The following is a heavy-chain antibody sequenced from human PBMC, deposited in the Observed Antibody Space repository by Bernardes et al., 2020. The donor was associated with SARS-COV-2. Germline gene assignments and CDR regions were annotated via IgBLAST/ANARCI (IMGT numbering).Heavy chain of an antibody. Sequence: VGSLILSCAASGFTFRNYWMHWVRQAPGKGLVWVSRINSDGSSTSYADSVKGRFAISRDNAKNTLYLQMNSLRAEDTAVYYCARGAASGYASDNWGQGTLVTVSS. CDR2: INSDGSST. CDR1: GFTFRNYW. J-gene: IGHJ4*02. V-gene: IGHV3-74*01. CDR3: ARGAASGYASDN. D-gene: IGHD5-12*01.